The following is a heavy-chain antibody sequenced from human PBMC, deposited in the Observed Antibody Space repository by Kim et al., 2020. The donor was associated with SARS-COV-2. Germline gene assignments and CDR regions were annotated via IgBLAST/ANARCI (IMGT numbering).Heavy chain of an antibody. CDR1: GFSFNTFG. CDR3: AKHRRPGYDDFDY. D-gene: IGHD5-12*01. J-gene: IGHJ4*02. Sequence: GGSLRLSCAASGFSFNTFGMAWVRQAPGRGLEWDSFIGQGGTTFRQYADSVKGRFTISRDDSKSTLYLQMNSLRVDDTAIYYCAKHRRPGYDDFDYWGQGTMVTVSS. CDR2: IGQGGTTFR. V-gene: IGHV3-23*01.